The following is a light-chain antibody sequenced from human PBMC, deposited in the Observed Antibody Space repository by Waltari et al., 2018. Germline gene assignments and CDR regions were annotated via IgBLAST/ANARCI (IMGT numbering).Light chain of an antibody. J-gene: IGLJ2*01. V-gene: IGLV2-14*03. CDR2: DVS. CDR1: GSDVGGYDF. Sequence: QSALTQPASVSGSPGQSITISCTGTGSDVGGYDFVSWYQQHPGKAPKLMIYDVSNRPSGVSNRFSGSKSGNTASLTISGLQSEDEADYYCSSYPSSSFVLFGGGTKLTVL. CDR3: SSYPSSSFVL.